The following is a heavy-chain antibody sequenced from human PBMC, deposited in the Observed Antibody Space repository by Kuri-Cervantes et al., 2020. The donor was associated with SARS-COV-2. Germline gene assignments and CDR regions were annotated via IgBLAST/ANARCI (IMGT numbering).Heavy chain of an antibody. CDR3: AKIKSLYSDYYGMDV. D-gene: IGHD6-13*01. Sequence: GGSLRLSCAASGFTFTSYAMSWVRQAPGKGLEWVASLSAIDDTAHYAYSVKGRFTISRDNSQNTLYLQMNSLRVGDTAIYYCAKIKSLYSDYYGMDVWGQGTTVTVSS. V-gene: IGHV3-23*01. CDR1: GFTFTSYA. CDR2: LSAIDDTA. J-gene: IGHJ6*02.